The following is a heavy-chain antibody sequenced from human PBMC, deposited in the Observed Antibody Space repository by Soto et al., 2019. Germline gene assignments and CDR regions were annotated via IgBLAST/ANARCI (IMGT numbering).Heavy chain of an antibody. D-gene: IGHD5-12*01. V-gene: IGHV3-30*18. Sequence: QVQLVESGGGVVQPGRSLRLSCAASGFTFSSYGMHWVRQAPGKGLEWVAVISYDGSNKYYADSVKGRFTISRDNSKNTLYLQMNSLRAEDTAVYYCAKDPEFAGYKAYYFDYWGQGTLVTVSS. CDR1: GFTFSSYG. CDR3: AKDPEFAGYKAYYFDY. CDR2: ISYDGSNK. J-gene: IGHJ4*02.